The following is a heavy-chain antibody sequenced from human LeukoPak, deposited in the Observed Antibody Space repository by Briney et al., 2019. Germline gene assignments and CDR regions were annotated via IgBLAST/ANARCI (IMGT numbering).Heavy chain of an antibody. CDR1: RFTFSTYA. CDR2: ISGSRGST. CDR3: AKEGGTVAGFYYYYMDV. D-gene: IGHD6-19*01. V-gene: IGHV3-23*01. J-gene: IGHJ6*03. Sequence: GGSLRLSCAASRFTFSTYAMSWVRQAPGKGLEWVSAISGSRGSTYYADSVKGRFTISRDNSKNTLYLQMNSLRAEDTAVYYCAKEGGTVAGFYYYYMDVWGKGTTVTVSS.